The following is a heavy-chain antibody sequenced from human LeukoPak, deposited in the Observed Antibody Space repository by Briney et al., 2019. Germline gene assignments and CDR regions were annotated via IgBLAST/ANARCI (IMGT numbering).Heavy chain of an antibody. CDR2: IIPILGIA. D-gene: IGHD3-3*01. CDR1: GGTFSSYA. Sequence: EASVKVSCKASGGTFSSYAISWVRQAPGQGLEWMGRIIPILGIANYVQKFQGRVTITADKSTSTAYMELSSLRSEDTAVYYCARGRFYYYGMDVWGQGTTVTVSS. V-gene: IGHV1-69*04. CDR3: ARGRFYYYGMDV. J-gene: IGHJ6*02.